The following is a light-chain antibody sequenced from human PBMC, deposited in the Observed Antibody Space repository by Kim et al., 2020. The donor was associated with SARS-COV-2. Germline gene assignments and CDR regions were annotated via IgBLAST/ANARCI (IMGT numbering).Light chain of an antibody. CDR3: KSRDSRGNQRV. J-gene: IGLJ3*02. CDR2: GKN. CDR1: SLRDYY. Sequence: SSELTQDPAVSVALGKTVSITCQGDSLRDYYASWYQQKSRQAPVLVIYGKNNRPSGNPDRFSGSSSGNTASLTLTGAQAEDEADYYCKSRDSRGNQRV. V-gene: IGLV3-19*01.